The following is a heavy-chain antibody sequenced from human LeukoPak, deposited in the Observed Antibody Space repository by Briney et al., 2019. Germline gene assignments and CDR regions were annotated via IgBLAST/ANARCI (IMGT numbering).Heavy chain of an antibody. Sequence: GGSLRLSCAGSGFTFSTFWMHWVRQGPGKGLVWVSRINTDGSSTIYADSVMGRFTISRDNAKNTLYPQMNSLRAEDTAVYYCARDRGGRGPTTTDYWGQGTLVTVSS. J-gene: IGHJ4*02. V-gene: IGHV3-74*01. CDR1: GFTFSTFW. D-gene: IGHD3-10*01. CDR2: INTDGSST. CDR3: ARDRGGRGPTTTDY.